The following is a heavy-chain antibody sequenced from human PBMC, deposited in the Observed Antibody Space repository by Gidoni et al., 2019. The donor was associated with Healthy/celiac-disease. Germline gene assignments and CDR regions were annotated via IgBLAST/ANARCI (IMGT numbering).Heavy chain of an antibody. CDR1: GYSFTSYW. V-gene: IGHV5-51*01. Sequence: EVQLVQSGAEVKKPGESLKISCKGSGYSFTSYWIGWVRQMPGKGLEWMGIIYPGDSDTRYSPSFQGQITIAADKSISTAYLQWSSLKASDTAMYYCARLMSEDYDSSGYYSGGYFQHWGQGTLVTVSS. CDR2: IYPGDSDT. CDR3: ARLMSEDYDSSGYYSGGYFQH. D-gene: IGHD3-22*01. J-gene: IGHJ1*01.